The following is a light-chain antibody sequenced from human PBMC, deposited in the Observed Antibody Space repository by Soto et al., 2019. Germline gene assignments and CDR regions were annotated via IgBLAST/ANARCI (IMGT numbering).Light chain of an antibody. Sequence: EIVMTQSPATLSVSPGERATLSCRASQSVSSNLAWYQQKPGQAPRLLIYGAFTRATGIPVRFSGSGSGTEFTLTISSLQSEDFAVYDCQQYKNWPPLTFGGGTKVEIK. J-gene: IGKJ4*01. CDR2: GAF. V-gene: IGKV3-15*01. CDR3: QQYKNWPPLT. CDR1: QSVSSN.